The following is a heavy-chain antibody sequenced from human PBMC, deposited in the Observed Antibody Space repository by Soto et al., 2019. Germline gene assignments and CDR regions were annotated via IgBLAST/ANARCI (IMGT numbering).Heavy chain of an antibody. Sequence: PGGSLRLSCAASGFTFSSYWMSWVRQAPGKGLEWVANIKQDGSEKYYVDSVKGRFTISRDNAKNSLYLQMNSLRAEDTAVYYCARDQLYYNDISGRPLNAFDVWGQGTVVTVSS. CDR2: IKQDGSEK. V-gene: IGHV3-7*01. D-gene: IGHD3-22*01. CDR3: ARDQLYYNDISGRPLNAFDV. J-gene: IGHJ3*01. CDR1: GFTFSSYW.